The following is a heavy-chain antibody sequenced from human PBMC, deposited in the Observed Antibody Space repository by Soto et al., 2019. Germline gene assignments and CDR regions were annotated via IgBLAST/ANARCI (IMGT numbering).Heavy chain of an antibody. V-gene: IGHV3-33*01. CDR1: GFTFSSYG. CDR2: IWYDGSNK. D-gene: IGHD3-22*01. Sequence: LRLSCAASGFTFSSYGMHWVRQAPGKGLEWVAVIWYDGSNKYYADSVKGRFTISRDNSKNTLYLQMNSLRAEDTAVYYCARSFYDSSGYYYVPYYYYGMDVWGQGTTVTVSS. J-gene: IGHJ6*02. CDR3: ARSFYDSSGYYYVPYYYYGMDV.